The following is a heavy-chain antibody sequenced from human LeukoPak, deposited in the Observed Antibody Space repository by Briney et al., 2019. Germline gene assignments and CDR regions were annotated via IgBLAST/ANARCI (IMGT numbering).Heavy chain of an antibody. CDR2: INPKSGGT. J-gene: IGHJ4*02. D-gene: IGHD3-22*01. V-gene: IGHV1-2*02. CDR3: ASGSSFDSSGRGFDY. CDR1: GYTFTGYY. Sequence: ASVKVSCKASGYTFTGYYMHWVRQAPGQGLEWMGWINPKSGGTNYAQKFQGRVTMTRDTSISTAYMELSRLRFDDTAVYYCASGSSFDSSGRGFDYWGQGTLVTVSS.